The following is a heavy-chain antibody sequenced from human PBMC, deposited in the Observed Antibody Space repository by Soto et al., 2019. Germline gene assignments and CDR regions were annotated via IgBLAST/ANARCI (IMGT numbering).Heavy chain of an antibody. CDR2: IDTGNGNT. D-gene: IGHD2-2*01. CDR3: ARDKVRGPGDYYYYGMDV. Sequence: ASVKVSCKASGYNFRDYGLHWVRQAPGQRLEWMGWIDTGNGNTKYSQKLQGTVTISTDTSASTAYMELRSLRSDDTAVYYCARDKVRGPGDYYYYGMDVWGQGTTLTVSS. V-gene: IGHV1-3*04. J-gene: IGHJ6*02. CDR1: GYNFRDYG.